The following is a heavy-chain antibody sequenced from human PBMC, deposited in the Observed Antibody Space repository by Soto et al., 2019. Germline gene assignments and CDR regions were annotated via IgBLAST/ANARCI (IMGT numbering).Heavy chain of an antibody. CDR3: ARTCRSGGSCYLEY. Sequence: ASVKVSCKASCYSFSSFGISWVRQAPGQGLEWVGWVSVPSGDTSSAQNFQGRVTVTTDTSTSTAYMEVGSLRSDDTAVYYCARTCRSGGSCYLEYWGEGTLVTVSS. CDR1: CYSFSSFG. J-gene: IGHJ4*02. D-gene: IGHD2-15*01. V-gene: IGHV1-18*01. CDR2: VSVPSGDT.